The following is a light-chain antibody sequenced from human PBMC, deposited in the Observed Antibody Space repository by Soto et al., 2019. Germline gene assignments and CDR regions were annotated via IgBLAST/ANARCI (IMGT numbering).Light chain of an antibody. CDR1: DSDVGAYDF. J-gene: IGLJ1*01. Sequence: QSSLTQPRSVSGSPGQSVTISCTGTDSDVGAYDFVSWFQQHPGKVPKIMIYEVFKRPSGVPDRFSGSKSGNTASLTISGLQADDEADYYCCSYVGGKVFVFGTGTKLTVL. CDR3: CSYVGGKVFV. CDR2: EVF. V-gene: IGLV2-11*01.